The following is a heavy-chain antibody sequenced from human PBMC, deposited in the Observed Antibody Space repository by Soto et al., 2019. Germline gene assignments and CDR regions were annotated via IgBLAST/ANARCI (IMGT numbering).Heavy chain of an antibody. J-gene: IGHJ4*02. CDR2: IYHSGST. D-gene: IGHD1-26*01. CDR3: ARHSGSYFRDY. V-gene: IGHV4-4*02. CDR1: GDSISSSNW. Sequence: QVQLQESGPGLVKPSGTLSLTCAVSGDSISSSNWWSWVRQPPGKGLEWIGEIYHSGSTNYNPSLKXRFTLSXXKSKNQFSLNLNSVTAADTAVYYCARHSGSYFRDYWGQGTLVTVSS.